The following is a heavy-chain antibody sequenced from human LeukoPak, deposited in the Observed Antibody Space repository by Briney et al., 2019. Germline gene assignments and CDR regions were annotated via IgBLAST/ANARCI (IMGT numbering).Heavy chain of an antibody. CDR3: PSGGPAYCGADCYDFDY. CDR2: INWSAGRT. CDR1: GFNFEDYG. V-gene: IGHV3-20*04. D-gene: IGHD2-21*02. J-gene: IGHJ4*02. Sequence: GGSLRLSCVVSGFNFEDYGMRLVRQGPGKGLEWVSSINWSAGRTVYADSVKGRFTISRDNAKNSLYLQMNSLRAEDTAFYYCPSGGPAYCGADCYDFDYWGQGSLVTVSS.